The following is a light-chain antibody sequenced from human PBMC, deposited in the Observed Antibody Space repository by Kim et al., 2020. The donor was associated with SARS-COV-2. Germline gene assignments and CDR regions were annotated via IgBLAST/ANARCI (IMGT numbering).Light chain of an antibody. Sequence: QGQTASVACSGYKVGDKFISWYEQKPGQYPVVVIYQDNQRPSGIPERFSGSNSGNTATLTISGTQAMDEADYYCQAWDSSTHNYVFGAGTKVTVL. V-gene: IGLV3-1*01. CDR2: QDN. CDR1: KVGDKF. CDR3: QAWDSSTHNYV. J-gene: IGLJ1*01.